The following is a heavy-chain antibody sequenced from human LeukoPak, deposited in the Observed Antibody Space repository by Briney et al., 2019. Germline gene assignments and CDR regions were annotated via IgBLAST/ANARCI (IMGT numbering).Heavy chain of an antibody. D-gene: IGHD6-19*01. V-gene: IGHV3-48*03. CDR1: GFTFGFTFSDYE. J-gene: IGHJ4*02. CDR2: ISSSGSTK. CDR3: TTITVAAAFDY. Sequence: PGGSLRLSCAVSGFTFGFTFSDYEMNWVRQAPGKGLEWVSYISSSGSTKYYADSVKGRFTISRDNAKNSLYLQMNSLRAEDTAVYYCTTITVAAAFDYWGQGTLVTVSS.